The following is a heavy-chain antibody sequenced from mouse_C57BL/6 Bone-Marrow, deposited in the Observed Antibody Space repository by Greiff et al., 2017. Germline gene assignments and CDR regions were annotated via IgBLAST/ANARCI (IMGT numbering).Heavy chain of an antibody. D-gene: IGHD2-3*01. CDR2: LSNGGGST. J-gene: IGHJ3*01. CDR1: GFTFSDYY. V-gene: IGHV5-12*01. CDR3: ARHVGWSSLAY. Sequence: VMLVESGGGLVQPGGSLKLSCAASGFTFSDYYMYWVRQTPEKRLEWVAYLSNGGGSTYYPDTVKGSFTISRDNGKITLYLQMSRLQSKDTAMYYCARHVGWSSLAYWGQGTLVTVSA.